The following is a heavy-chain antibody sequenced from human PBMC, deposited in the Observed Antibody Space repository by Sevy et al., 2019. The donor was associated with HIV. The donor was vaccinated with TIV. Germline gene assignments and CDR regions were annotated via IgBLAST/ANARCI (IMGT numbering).Heavy chain of an antibody. D-gene: IGHD5-12*01. CDR1: GGSVSSGSYY. Sequence: SETLSLTCTVSGGSVSSGSYYWSWIRQPPGKGLEWIGYIYYSGSTNYNPSLKSRVTISVDTSKNQFSLKLSSVTAAETAVYYCAKGADGYNYVDYWGQGTLVTVSS. CDR3: AKGADGYNYVDY. J-gene: IGHJ4*02. CDR2: IYYSGST. V-gene: IGHV4-61*01.